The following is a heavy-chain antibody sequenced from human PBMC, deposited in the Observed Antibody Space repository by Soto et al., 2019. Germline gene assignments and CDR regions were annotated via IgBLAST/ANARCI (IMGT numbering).Heavy chain of an antibody. D-gene: IGHD3-10*01. CDR1: GYTFTSYG. CDR3: ARVVVYYGSGSYYPSWFDP. J-gene: IGHJ5*02. V-gene: IGHV1-18*04. CDR2: ISAYNGNT. Sequence: QVQLVQSGAEVKKPGASVKVSCKASGYTFTSYGISWVRQAPGQGLEWMGWISAYNGNTNYAQKLQGRVTMTTDTSTSTEYMELRSLRSDDTAVYYCARVVVYYGSGSYYPSWFDPWGQGPLVTVST.